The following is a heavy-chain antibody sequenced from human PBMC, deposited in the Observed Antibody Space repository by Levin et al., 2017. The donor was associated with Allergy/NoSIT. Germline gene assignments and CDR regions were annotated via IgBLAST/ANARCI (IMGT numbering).Heavy chain of an antibody. V-gene: IGHV3-33*01. Sequence: GGSLRLSCAASGFTFSSYAMHWVRRAPGKGLEWVAVIWTDGSHQYYADSVKGRFTISRDNSEATLYLQMDGLRADDTAEYYCAREVYGGNSGGGFDFWGQGTLVTVSS. CDR1: GFTFSSYA. CDR3: AREVYGGNSGGGFDF. J-gene: IGHJ4*02. D-gene: IGHD4-23*01. CDR2: IWTDGSHQ.